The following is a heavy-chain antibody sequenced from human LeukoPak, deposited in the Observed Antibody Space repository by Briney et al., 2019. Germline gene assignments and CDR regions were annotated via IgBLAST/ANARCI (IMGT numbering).Heavy chain of an antibody. Sequence: PGGSLRLSCAASGFTVSSNYMSWVRQAPGKGLEWVSVIYSGGSTYYADSVKGRFTISRDNSKNTLYLQMNSLRAEDTAVYYCARDYSSSWYAYGMDVWGQGTTVTVSS. CDR3: ARDYSSSWYAYGMDV. J-gene: IGHJ6*02. CDR2: IYSGGST. D-gene: IGHD6-13*01. V-gene: IGHV3-66*01. CDR1: GFTVSSNY.